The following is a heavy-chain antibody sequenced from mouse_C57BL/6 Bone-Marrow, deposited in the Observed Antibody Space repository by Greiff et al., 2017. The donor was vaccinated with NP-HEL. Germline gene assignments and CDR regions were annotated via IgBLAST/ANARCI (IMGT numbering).Heavy chain of an antibody. Sequence: QVQLQQPGAELVKPGASVKMSCKASGYTFTSYWITWVKQRPGQGLEWIGDIYPGSGSTNYNEKFKSKATLTVDTSSSTAYMQLSSLTSEDSAVYYWARIITTVVANYLDYWGQGTTLTVSS. J-gene: IGHJ2*01. CDR1: GYTFTSYW. D-gene: IGHD1-1*01. CDR3: ARIITTVVANYLDY. CDR2: IYPGSGST. V-gene: IGHV1-55*01.